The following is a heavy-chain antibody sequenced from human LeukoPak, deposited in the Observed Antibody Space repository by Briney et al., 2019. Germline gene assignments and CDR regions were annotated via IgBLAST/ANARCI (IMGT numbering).Heavy chain of an antibody. CDR2: IYYSGST. J-gene: IGHJ4*02. CDR3: ARHAGSYYTYNFDY. V-gene: IGHV4-39*01. D-gene: IGHD3-22*01. CDR1: GGSIRSSSYY. Sequence: SETLSLTCTVFGGSIRSSSYYWGWIRQPPGKGLEWIGSIYYSGSTNYKQSLRSRVTISVDTSKNQFSLKLSSVTAADTAVYYCARHAGSYYTYNFDYWGQGTLVTVSS.